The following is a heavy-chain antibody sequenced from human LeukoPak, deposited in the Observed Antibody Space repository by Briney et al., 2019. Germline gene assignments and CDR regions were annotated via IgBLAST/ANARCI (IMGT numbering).Heavy chain of an antibody. V-gene: IGHV4-59*01. Sequence: PSETLSLTCTVSGASITTYYWTWIRQPPGKGLEWIGYIYHSGSTDYNPSLKSRVTISLDTSRNQFSLRLSSVTAADTAVYFCAREYSTSSEGDYFDYWGQGSLVTVSS. J-gene: IGHJ4*02. CDR1: GASITTYY. CDR2: IYHSGST. CDR3: AREYSTSSEGDYFDY. D-gene: IGHD6-6*01.